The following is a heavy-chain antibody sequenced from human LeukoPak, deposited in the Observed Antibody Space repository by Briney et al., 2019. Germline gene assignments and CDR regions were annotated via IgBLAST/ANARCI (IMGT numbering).Heavy chain of an antibody. J-gene: IGHJ4*02. V-gene: IGHV3-30-3*01. CDR2: KSYDGSNK. CDR3: ASLPNRPGLDY. Sequence: GRSLRLSCAASGFTFSSYAMHWVRKAPGKGLEWVAVKSYDGSNKYYADSVKGRFTISRDNSKNTLYLQMNSLRAEDTAVYYCASLPNRPGLDYWGQGTLVTVSS. CDR1: GFTFSSYA. D-gene: IGHD3-9*01.